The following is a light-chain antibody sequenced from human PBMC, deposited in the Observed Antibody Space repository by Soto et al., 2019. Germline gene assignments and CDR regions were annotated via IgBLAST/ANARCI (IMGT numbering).Light chain of an antibody. CDR1: QSLSSCY. CDR3: QQYGSSP. J-gene: IGKJ3*01. V-gene: IGKV3-20*01. CDR2: GAS. Sequence: EIVLTQSPGTLSLSPGERATLSCRASQSLSSCYLAWYQQKPGQAPRLLIYGASSRATGIPVRFSGSGSGTDFTLTISRLEPEDFAVYYCQQYGSSPFGPGTKVDIK.